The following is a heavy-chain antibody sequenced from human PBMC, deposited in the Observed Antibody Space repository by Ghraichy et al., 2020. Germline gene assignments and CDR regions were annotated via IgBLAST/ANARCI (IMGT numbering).Heavy chain of an antibody. J-gene: IGHJ4*02. CDR3: AKGSSPTVATIGFDY. CDR2: ISGGGGST. V-gene: IGHV3-23*01. Sequence: GSLRLSCTASGFTINTYAMSWVRQAPGKGLEWVSAISGGGGSTYYADSVKGRFTISRDNSKSTLYLQMNGLRADDTAVYYCAKGSSPTVATIGFDYWGQGTLVTVSS. CDR1: GFTINTYA. D-gene: IGHD5-12*01.